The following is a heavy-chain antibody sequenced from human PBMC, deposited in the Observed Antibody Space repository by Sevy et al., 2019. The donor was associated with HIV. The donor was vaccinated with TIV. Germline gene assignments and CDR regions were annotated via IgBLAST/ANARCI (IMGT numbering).Heavy chain of an antibody. J-gene: IGHJ6*02. CDR1: VFTFSTYA. Sequence: GGSLRLSCAASVFTFSTYAMHWVRQAPGKGLEWVAVISYDGSNEYYADSVKGRFTISRDNSKNTLYLQINSLRAEDTAVYYCAGDRYSSSWYYDYHGMDVWGQGTTVTVSS. V-gene: IGHV3-30-3*01. D-gene: IGHD6-13*01. CDR3: AGDRYSSSWYYDYHGMDV. CDR2: ISYDGSNE.